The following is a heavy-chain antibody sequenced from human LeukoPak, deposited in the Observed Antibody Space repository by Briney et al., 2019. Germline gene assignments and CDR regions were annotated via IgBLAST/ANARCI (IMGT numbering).Heavy chain of an antibody. Sequence: GGSLRLSCAASGFTFSTYGMNWVRQAPGKGLEWVSSISSSGTYIYYADSVKGRFTISRDNAKNSLYLQMNSLRAEDTAVYYCARIVVVTAIRDYGMDVWGQGTTVTVSS. J-gene: IGHJ6*02. CDR2: ISSSGTYI. D-gene: IGHD2-21*02. V-gene: IGHV3-21*01. CDR1: GFTFSTYG. CDR3: ARIVVVTAIRDYGMDV.